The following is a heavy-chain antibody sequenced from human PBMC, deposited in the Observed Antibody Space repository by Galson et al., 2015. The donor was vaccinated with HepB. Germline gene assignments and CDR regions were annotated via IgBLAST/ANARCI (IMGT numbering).Heavy chain of an antibody. CDR2: IRSKATNYAA. V-gene: IGHV3-73*01. CDR1: GFTFSGSA. CDR3: VRSGDFSGYSSR. J-gene: IGHJ4*02. Sequence: LRLSCAASGFTFSGSAIHWARQASGRGPEWIGHIRSKATNYAALYVPSLKGRFTISRDDSKNMAYLHMRSLKTDDTAVYYCVRSGDFSGYSSRWGQGTLVTVSS. D-gene: IGHD6-13*01.